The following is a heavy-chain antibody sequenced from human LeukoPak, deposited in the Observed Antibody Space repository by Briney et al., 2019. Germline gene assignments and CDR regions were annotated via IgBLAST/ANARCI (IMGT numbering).Heavy chain of an antibody. J-gene: IGHJ3*02. CDR2: IYYSGST. Sequence: PSETLSLTCTVSGGSISSSSYYWGWIRQPPGKGLEWIGSIYYSGSTYYNPSLKSRVTISVDTSKNQFSLKLSSVTAADTAVYYCARYPTFYYDSIVSPTDAFDIWGQGTMVTVSS. CDR1: GGSISSSSYY. CDR3: ARYPTFYYDSIVSPTDAFDI. D-gene: IGHD3-22*01. V-gene: IGHV4-39*01.